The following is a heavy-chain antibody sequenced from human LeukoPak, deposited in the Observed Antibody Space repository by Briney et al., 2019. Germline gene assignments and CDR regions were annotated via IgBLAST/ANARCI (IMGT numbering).Heavy chain of an antibody. Sequence: PGGSLRLSCAASGFTFSTYTVNWVRQAPGKGLEWVSSISSGTSYIYYADSVKGRFTISRDNAKNSLYLQMNSLRAEDTAVYYCVRDRATGTTNYYYYYGMDVWGKGTTVTVSS. J-gene: IGHJ6*04. CDR2: ISSGTSYI. CDR3: VRDRATGTTNYYYYYGMDV. D-gene: IGHD1-1*01. CDR1: GFTFSTYT. V-gene: IGHV3-21*01.